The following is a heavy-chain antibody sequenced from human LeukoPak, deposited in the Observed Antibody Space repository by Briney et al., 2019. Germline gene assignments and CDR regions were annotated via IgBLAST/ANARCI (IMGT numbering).Heavy chain of an antibody. CDR2: IRYDGSNK. J-gene: IGHJ4*02. D-gene: IGHD4-17*01. V-gene: IGHV3-30*02. CDR3: AKDKATVNNYYFDY. Sequence: GGSLRLSCAASGFTFSSYAMHWVRQAPGKGLEWVAFIRYDGSNKYYADSVKGRFTISRDNSKNTLYLQMNSLRAEDTAVYYCAKDKATVNNYYFDYWGQGTLVTVSS. CDR1: GFTFSSYA.